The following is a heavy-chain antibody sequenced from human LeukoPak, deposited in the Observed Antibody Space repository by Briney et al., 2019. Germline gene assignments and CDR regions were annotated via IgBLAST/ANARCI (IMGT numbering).Heavy chain of an antibody. CDR3: ARVVPTLAPMTYDSSGTADY. Sequence: PSQTLSLTCTVSGGSISSGDYYWSWIRRPPGKGLEWIGYIYYSGSTYYNPSLKSRVTISVDTSKNQFSLKLSSVTAADTAVYYCARVVPTLAPMTYDSSGTADYWGQGTLVTVSS. CDR1: GGSISSGDYY. J-gene: IGHJ4*02. CDR2: IYYSGST. D-gene: IGHD3-22*01. V-gene: IGHV4-30-4*01.